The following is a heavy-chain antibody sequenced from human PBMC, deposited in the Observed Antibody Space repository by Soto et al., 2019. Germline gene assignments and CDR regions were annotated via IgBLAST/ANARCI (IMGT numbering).Heavy chain of an antibody. CDR1: GGTFRSYT. D-gene: IGHD2-2*01. J-gene: IGHJ6*02. V-gene: IGHV1-69*02. CDR3: ARNNCSSTSCYRYYGMDV. Sequence: QVQLVQSGAEVKKPGSSVKVSCKASGGTFRSYTISWVRQAPGQGLEWMGRIIPILGIANYAQKFQGRVTITADKSTSTAYMELSSLRSEDTAVYYCARNNCSSTSCYRYYGMDVWGQGTTVTVSS. CDR2: IIPILGIA.